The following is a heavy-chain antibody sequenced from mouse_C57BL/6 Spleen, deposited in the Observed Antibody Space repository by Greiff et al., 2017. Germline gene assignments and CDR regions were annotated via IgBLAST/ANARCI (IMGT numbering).Heavy chain of an antibody. CDR3: AYGNYYYAMDY. D-gene: IGHD2-1*01. CDR1: GYTFTSYW. V-gene: IGHV1-69*01. J-gene: IGHJ4*01. CDR2: IDPSDSYT. Sequence: VQLQQPGAELVMPGASVKLSCKASGYTFTSYWMHWVKQRPGQGLEWIGEIDPSDSYTNYNQKFKGKSTLTVDKSSSTAYMQRSSLTSEDAAVYYCAYGNYYYAMDYWGQGTSVTVSS.